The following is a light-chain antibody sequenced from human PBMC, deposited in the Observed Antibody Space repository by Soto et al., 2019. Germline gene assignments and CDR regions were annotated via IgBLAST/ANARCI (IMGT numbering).Light chain of an antibody. CDR1: QSVLYSSNNKNY. Sequence: DIVMTQSPDSLAVSLGERATINCKSSQSVLYSSNNKNYLAWYQQKPGQPPKLLIYWASTRESGVPDRFSGNGSGTDFTLTISSLRAEDVAVYYCQQYYSTPPYTFGQGTKLEIK. CDR2: WAS. V-gene: IGKV4-1*01. J-gene: IGKJ2*01. CDR3: QQYYSTPPYT.